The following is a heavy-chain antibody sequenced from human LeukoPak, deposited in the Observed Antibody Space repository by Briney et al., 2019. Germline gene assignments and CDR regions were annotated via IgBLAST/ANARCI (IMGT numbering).Heavy chain of an antibody. V-gene: IGHV3-21*01. CDR1: RFTVSSYS. CDR2: ISTTNSHI. CDR3: ARGAAHTPFDC. J-gene: IGHJ4*02. D-gene: IGHD6-6*01. Sequence: GGSLRLSCAASRFTVSSYSMNWVRQAPGKGLEWVSSISTTNSHIYYADSVKGRFTISRDNAKNSLYLQMNSLRAEDTAVYYCARGAAHTPFDCWGQGTLVTVSS.